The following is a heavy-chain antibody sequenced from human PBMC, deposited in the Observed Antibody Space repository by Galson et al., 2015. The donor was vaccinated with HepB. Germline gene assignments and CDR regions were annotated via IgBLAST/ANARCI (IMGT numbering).Heavy chain of an antibody. J-gene: IGHJ4*02. CDR2: INAGKGNT. Sequence: SVKVSCKASGYAFTIYTIHWVRQAPGHSLEWMGWINAGKGNTRYSQKFQDRITLTWDTSATTAYMELSSLESDDTAVYYCARGGQWPQFYYFDYWGQGTLVTISS. CDR3: ARGGQWPQFYYFDY. CDR1: GYAFTIYT. V-gene: IGHV1-3*01. D-gene: IGHD5-24*01.